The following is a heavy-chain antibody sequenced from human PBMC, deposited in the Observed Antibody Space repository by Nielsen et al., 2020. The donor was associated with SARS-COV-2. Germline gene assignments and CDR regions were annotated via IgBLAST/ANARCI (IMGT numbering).Heavy chain of an antibody. CDR2: IWYDGSNE. V-gene: IGHV3-33*01. J-gene: IGHJ4*02. CDR3: ARLSNFWSGYNDY. CDR1: RLIFGTYG. Sequence: GESLTISCRASRLIFGTYGMHWVRQAPGKGLEWVAGIWYDGSNENYAEFVKGRFTISRDNSKNTLFLQMDSLKADDTAVYYCARLSNFWSGYNDYWGQGTLVIVSS. D-gene: IGHD3-3*01.